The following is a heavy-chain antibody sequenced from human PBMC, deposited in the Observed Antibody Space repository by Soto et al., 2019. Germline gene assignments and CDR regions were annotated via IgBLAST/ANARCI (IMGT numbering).Heavy chain of an antibody. J-gene: IGHJ4*02. D-gene: IGHD2-15*01. Sequence: ASVKVSCKASGYTFTSYAMHWVRQAPGQRLEWMGWINAGNGNTKYSQKFQGRVTITRDTSASTAYMELSSLRSDDTAVYYCAMGCSGGSCDFDYWGQGTLVTVS. CDR2: INAGNGNT. CDR1: GYTFTSYA. V-gene: IGHV1-3*01. CDR3: AMGCSGGSCDFDY.